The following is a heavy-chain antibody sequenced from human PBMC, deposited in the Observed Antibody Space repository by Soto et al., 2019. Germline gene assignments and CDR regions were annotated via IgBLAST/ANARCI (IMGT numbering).Heavy chain of an antibody. V-gene: IGHV1-18*01. CDR1: GYTFTSYG. CDR3: ARDDHYDSSGPGIDY. Sequence: ASVKVSCKASGYTFTSYGISWVRQAPGQGLEWMGWISAYNGNTNYAQKLQGRVTITADESTSTAYMELSSLRSEDTAVYYCARDDHYDSSGPGIDYWGQGTLVTVSS. D-gene: IGHD3-22*01. J-gene: IGHJ4*02. CDR2: ISAYNGNT.